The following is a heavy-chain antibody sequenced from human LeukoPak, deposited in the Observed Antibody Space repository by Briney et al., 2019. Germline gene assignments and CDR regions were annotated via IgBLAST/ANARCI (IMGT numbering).Heavy chain of an antibody. CDR1: GFTFSDYY. V-gene: IGHV3-11*05. CDR2: ISSSSSYT. CDR3: ARDLGRTYYYDSSGYLDY. D-gene: IGHD3-22*01. Sequence: GGPLRLSCAASGFTFSDYYMSWIRQAPGKGLEWVSYISSSSSYTNYADSVKGRFTISRDNAKNSLYLQMNSLRAEDTAVYYCARDLGRTYYYDSSGYLDYWGQGTLVTVSS. J-gene: IGHJ4*02.